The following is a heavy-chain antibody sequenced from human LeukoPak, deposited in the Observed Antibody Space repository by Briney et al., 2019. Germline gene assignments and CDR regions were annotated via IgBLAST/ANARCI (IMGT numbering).Heavy chain of an antibody. CDR2: IWYDGSHI. CDR1: GFTFSSYG. CDR3: ARGPYSSNWYVDY. Sequence: PGRSLRLSCVASGFTFSSYGMHWLRQAPGKGLQWVAVIWYDGSHIHYADSVKGRFTISRDNSKSTLFLQMNSLRVEDTAVYYCARGPYSSNWYVDYWGQGTLVTVAS. J-gene: IGHJ4*02. V-gene: IGHV3-33*01. D-gene: IGHD6-13*01.